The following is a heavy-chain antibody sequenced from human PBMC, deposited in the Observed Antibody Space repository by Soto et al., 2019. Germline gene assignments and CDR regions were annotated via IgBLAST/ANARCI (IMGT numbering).Heavy chain of an antibody. D-gene: IGHD3-3*01. Sequence: KASETLSLTCTVSGGSISSGGYYWSWIRQHPGKGLEWIGYIYYSGSTYYNPSLKSRVTISVDTSKNQFSLKLSSVTAADTAVYYCARGGSGYFHLNWGQGTLVTVSS. CDR1: GGSISSGGYY. J-gene: IGHJ4*02. CDR2: IYYSGST. V-gene: IGHV4-31*03. CDR3: ARGGSGYFHLN.